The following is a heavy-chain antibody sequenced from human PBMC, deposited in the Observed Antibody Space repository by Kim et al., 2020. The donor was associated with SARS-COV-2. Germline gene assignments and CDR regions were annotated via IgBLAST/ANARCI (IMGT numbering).Heavy chain of an antibody. D-gene: IGHD6-13*01. J-gene: IGHJ4*02. V-gene: IGHV4-4*09. CDR3: ASLSAAAGPGVVDY. Sequence: NPSLKSRVTISVDTSKNQFSLKLSSVTAADTAVYYCASLSAAAGPGVVDYWGQGTLVTVSS.